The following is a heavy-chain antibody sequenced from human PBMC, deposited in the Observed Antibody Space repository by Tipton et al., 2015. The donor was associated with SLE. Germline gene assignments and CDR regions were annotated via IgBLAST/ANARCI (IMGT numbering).Heavy chain of an antibody. CDR3: ARLTTGSTWAFDY. CDR1: GGSISSSSYY. Sequence: TLSLTCTVSGGSISSSSYYWGWIRQPPGKGLEWIGSIYYSGSTYYNPSLDRRVTISVDTSKNQFSLKLTSVTAADTAVHYCARLTTGSTWAFDYWGQGALVTVSS. J-gene: IGHJ4*02. CDR2: IYYSGST. D-gene: IGHD6-13*01. V-gene: IGHV4-39*07.